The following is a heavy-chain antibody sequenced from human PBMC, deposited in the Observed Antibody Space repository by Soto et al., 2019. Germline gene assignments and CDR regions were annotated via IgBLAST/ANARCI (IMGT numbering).Heavy chain of an antibody. J-gene: IGHJ4*02. CDR2: VGSSGSPM. CDR3: ARDKTTGTSPFDY. Sequence: PGGSMRLSCAASGLTFSTYEMNWVRQAPGKELEWVSYVGSSGSPMFYADSVKGRFTISRDNAKNSLYLQMNSLTADDTAVYYCARDKTTGTSPFDYWGQGTLVTVSS. V-gene: IGHV3-48*03. D-gene: IGHD4-4*01. CDR1: GLTFSTYE.